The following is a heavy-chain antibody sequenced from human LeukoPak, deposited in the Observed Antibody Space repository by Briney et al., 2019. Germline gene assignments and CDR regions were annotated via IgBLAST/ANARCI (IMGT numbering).Heavy chain of an antibody. Sequence: PSETLSLTRTVSGGSISSYYWSWIRQPPGKGLEWIGYIYYSGSTNYNPSLKSRVTISVDTSKNQFSLKLSSVIAADTAVYYCARMYPRIAVAGTRASWFDPWGQGTLVTVSS. CDR1: GGSISSYY. J-gene: IGHJ5*02. D-gene: IGHD6-13*01. CDR3: ARMYPRIAVAGTRASWFDP. V-gene: IGHV4-59*08. CDR2: IYYSGST.